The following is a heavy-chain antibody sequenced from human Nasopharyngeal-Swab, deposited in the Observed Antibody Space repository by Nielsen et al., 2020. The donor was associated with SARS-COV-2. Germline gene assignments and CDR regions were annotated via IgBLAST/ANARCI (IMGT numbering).Heavy chain of an antibody. CDR3: ARDRGWGYSGYGSLDY. D-gene: IGHD2-15*01. J-gene: IGHJ4*02. V-gene: IGHV3-11*04. Sequence: WIRQPPGKGLEWVSYIPPTASHIYYADSVRGRFTISRDNAKKSLYLQMESLRPEETAVYYCARDRGWGYSGYGSLDYWGQGVLVTVSS. CDR2: IPPTASHI.